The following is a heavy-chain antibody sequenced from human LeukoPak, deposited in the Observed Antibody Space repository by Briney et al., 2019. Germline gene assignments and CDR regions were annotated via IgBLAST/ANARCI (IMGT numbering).Heavy chain of an antibody. Sequence: ASVKVSCKASGYTFTSYGISWVRQAPGQGLEWMGWISAYNGNTNYAQKLQGRVTMTKDTSTSTAYMELRSLRSDDTAVYYCARDFAYYGSGSRINWFDPWGQGTLVTVSS. CDR2: ISAYNGNT. V-gene: IGHV1-18*01. J-gene: IGHJ5*02. CDR3: ARDFAYYGSGSRINWFDP. CDR1: GYTFTSYG. D-gene: IGHD3-10*01.